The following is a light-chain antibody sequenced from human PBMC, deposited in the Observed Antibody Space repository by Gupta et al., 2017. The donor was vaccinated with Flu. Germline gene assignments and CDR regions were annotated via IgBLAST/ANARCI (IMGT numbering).Light chain of an antibody. J-gene: IGKJ4*01. CDR3: QQRSKWPLT. CDR2: DAS. CDR1: QSIGSH. V-gene: IGKV3-11*01. Sequence: VLTQSPAPLSLSPGERATLSCRASQSIGSHLGWYQQKPGQAPRLLIYDASSMASGIPARFTGSGSGTDFTLTITSLEPEDFAVYYCQQRSKWPLTFGGGTKVEIK.